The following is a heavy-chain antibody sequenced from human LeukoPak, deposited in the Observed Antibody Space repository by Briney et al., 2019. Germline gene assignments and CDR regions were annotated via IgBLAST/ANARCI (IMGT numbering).Heavy chain of an antibody. CDR2: IYHSGST. CDR1: GGSIISSNYY. V-gene: IGHV4-39*07. CDR3: AREAPRGTVVTPRYFDL. Sequence: SETLSLTCTVSGGSIISSNYYWGWIRQPPGKGLEWIGSIYHSGSTYYNPSLKSRVTISVDTSKNQFSLKLSSVTAADTAVYYCAREAPRGTVVTPRYFDLWGRGTLVTVSS. J-gene: IGHJ2*01. D-gene: IGHD4-23*01.